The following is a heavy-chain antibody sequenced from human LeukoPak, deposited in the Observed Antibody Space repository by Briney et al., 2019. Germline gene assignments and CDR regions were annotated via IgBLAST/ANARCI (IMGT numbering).Heavy chain of an antibody. CDR2: ISYDGGNK. Sequence: GGSLRLSCAASGFTFSSYAMHWVRQAPGKGLEWVAVISYDGGNKYYADSVKGRFTISRDNSKNTLYLQMNSLRAEDTAVYYCARDSALGYSYGPLDYWGQGTLVTVSS. V-gene: IGHV3-30*04. D-gene: IGHD5-18*01. J-gene: IGHJ4*02. CDR3: ARDSALGYSYGPLDY. CDR1: GFTFSSYA.